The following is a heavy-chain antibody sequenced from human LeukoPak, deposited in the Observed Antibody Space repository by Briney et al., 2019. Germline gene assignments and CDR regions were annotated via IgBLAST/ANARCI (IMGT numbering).Heavy chain of an antibody. V-gene: IGHV1-2*02. CDR2: IDPNSGGT. CDR3: ARNPTVAIQAFDI. Sequence: GASVKVSCKASGYTFTGYYMHWVRQAPGQGLEWMGWIDPNSGGTNYAQKFQGRVTMTRDTSISTAYMELSRLRSDDTAVYYCARNPTVAIQAFDIWGQGTMVTVSS. J-gene: IGHJ3*02. D-gene: IGHD4-17*01. CDR1: GYTFTGYY.